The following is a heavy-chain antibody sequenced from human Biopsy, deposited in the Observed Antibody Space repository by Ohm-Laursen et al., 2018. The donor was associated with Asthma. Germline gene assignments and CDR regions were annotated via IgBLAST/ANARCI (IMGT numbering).Heavy chain of an antibody. D-gene: IGHD6-13*01. J-gene: IGHJ3*01. CDR1: NGSISSNFYY. V-gene: IGHV4-39*01. Sequence: TLSLTCTVSNGSISSNFYYWGWIRQPPGKGLEWVGSIHKNGIGYYKSSLKSRLTISVDTSKNQFSLKVTSVTAADTAVYYCARQKLAAAEGPFDLWGQGTMATVSS. CDR2: IHKNGIG. CDR3: ARQKLAAAEGPFDL.